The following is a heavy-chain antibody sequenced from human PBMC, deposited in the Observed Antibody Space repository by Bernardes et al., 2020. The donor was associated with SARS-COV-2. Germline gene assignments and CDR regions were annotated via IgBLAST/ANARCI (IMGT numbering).Heavy chain of an antibody. D-gene: IGHD5-18*01. V-gene: IGHV3-23*01. CDR2: NIGSASST. Sequence: GSLRPPCAAPGFPFRRYGISWVRRAPGKGLGGVSGNIGSASSTSYADSVKGRFTISRDNSKTTLYLQMSSLRAEDTAIYFCAKDVRIHVWYDAFDMWGQGTMVPVSS. CDR3: AKDVRIHVWYDAFDM. CDR1: GFPFRRYG. J-gene: IGHJ3*02.